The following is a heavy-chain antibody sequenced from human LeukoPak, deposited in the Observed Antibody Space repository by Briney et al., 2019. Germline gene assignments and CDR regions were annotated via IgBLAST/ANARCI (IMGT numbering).Heavy chain of an antibody. CDR1: GFTFSNSA. CDR2: ISGSGGST. CDR3: AKGDYGGNRSPLGY. D-gene: IGHD4-23*01. Sequence: GGYLRLSCAASGFTFSNSAMSWVRQAPGKGLEWVSAISGSGGSTYYADSVKGRFTISRDNSKNTLYLQMNSLRAEDTAVYYCAKGDYGGNRSPLGYWGQGTLVTVSS. J-gene: IGHJ4*02. V-gene: IGHV3-23*01.